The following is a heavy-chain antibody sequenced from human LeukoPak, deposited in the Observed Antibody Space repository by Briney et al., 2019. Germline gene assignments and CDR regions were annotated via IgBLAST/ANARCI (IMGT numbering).Heavy chain of an antibody. CDR3: AKDLSSRSWPAWFDP. V-gene: IGHV3-23*01. Sequence: GGSLRLSCAASGFTFSSYAMSWVRQAPGKGLEWVSAISGSGGSTYYADSVKGRFTISRDNSKNTLYLQMNSLRAEDTAVYYCAKDLSSRSWPAWFDPWGQGTLVTVSS. J-gene: IGHJ5*02. CDR1: GFTFSSYA. D-gene: IGHD6-13*01. CDR2: ISGSGGST.